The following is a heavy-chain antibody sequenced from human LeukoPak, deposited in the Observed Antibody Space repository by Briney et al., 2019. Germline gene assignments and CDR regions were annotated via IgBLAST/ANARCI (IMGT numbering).Heavy chain of an antibody. J-gene: IGHJ4*02. CDR2: ISAYNGNT. V-gene: IGHV1-18*01. Sequence: GASVKVSCKASGYTFTSSGIRWVRQAPGQGLEWMGWISAYNGNTNYAQKLQGRVTMTTDTSTSTAYMELRSLRSDDTAVYYCARDSSRYDLTYFDYWGQGTLVTVSS. CDR1: GYTFTSSG. D-gene: IGHD1-1*01. CDR3: ARDSSRYDLTYFDY.